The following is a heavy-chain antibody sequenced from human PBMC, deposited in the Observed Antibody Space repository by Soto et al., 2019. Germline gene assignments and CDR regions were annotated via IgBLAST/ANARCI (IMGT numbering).Heavy chain of an antibody. Sequence: QVQLVASGGGVVQPEGSLRLSCAASGFSFSDYGMHWVRQAPGKGLEWVAVIWYDGSKKYYADSVKGRFTTSRDNSKNTLYLQMNSLRAEDTAVYYCAIPDSSSGPGYFQDWGQGTLVTVSS. V-gene: IGHV3-33*01. CDR1: GFSFSDYG. CDR2: IWYDGSKK. D-gene: IGHD6-6*01. CDR3: AIPDSSSGPGYFQD. J-gene: IGHJ1*01.